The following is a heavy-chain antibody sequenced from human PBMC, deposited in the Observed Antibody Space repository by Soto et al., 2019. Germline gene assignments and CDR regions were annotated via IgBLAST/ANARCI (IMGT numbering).Heavy chain of an antibody. J-gene: IGHJ6*02. Sequence: SETLSLTCTVSGGSISSSSYYWGWIRQPPGKGLEWIGSIYYSGSTYYNPSLKSRVTISVDTSKNQFSLKLSSVTAADTAVYYCASVVVVAARPYYRDVIDVSAQRTTVTVSS. CDR2: IYYSGST. V-gene: IGHV4-39*01. D-gene: IGHD2-15*01. CDR3: ASVVVVAARPYYRDVIDV. CDR1: GGSISSSSYY.